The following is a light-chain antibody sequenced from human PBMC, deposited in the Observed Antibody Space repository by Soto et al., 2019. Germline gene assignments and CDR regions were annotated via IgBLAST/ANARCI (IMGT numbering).Light chain of an antibody. Sequence: DIQMTQSPSSLSASVGDRVTITCQASQDISNYLNWYQQKPGKAPKLLIYDASNLETGVPSRFSGSGSGTEFTLTISSLQPDDFATYYCQQYNRGTFGQGTKVDI. J-gene: IGKJ1*01. CDR1: QDISNY. CDR3: QQYNRGT. V-gene: IGKV1-33*01. CDR2: DAS.